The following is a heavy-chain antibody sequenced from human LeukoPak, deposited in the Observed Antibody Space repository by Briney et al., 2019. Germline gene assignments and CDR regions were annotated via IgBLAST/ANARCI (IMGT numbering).Heavy chain of an antibody. CDR1: GFTFSSYW. D-gene: IGHD2-2*01. CDR3: ARGLGHCSSTVCYGNWFDP. CDR2: IKQDGSEK. V-gene: IGHV3-7*01. J-gene: IGHJ5*02. Sequence: GGSLRLSCAASGFTFSSYWMSWVRQAPGKGLEWVANIKQDGSEKHFGDSVKGRFTISRDNAKKSLYLQMNSLRAEDTAVYYCARGLGHCSSTVCYGNWFDPWGQGTLVTVSS.